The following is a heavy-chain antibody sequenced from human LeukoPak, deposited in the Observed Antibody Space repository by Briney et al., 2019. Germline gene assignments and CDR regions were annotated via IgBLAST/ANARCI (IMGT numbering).Heavy chain of an antibody. J-gene: IGHJ4*02. CDR1: GYTFTSYY. V-gene: IGHV1-46*01. D-gene: IGHD6-19*01. CDR2: INPSGGST. Sequence: ASVKVSCKASGYTFTSYYMHWVRQAPGQGLEWMGIINPSGGSTSYAQKFQGRVAMTRDTSTSTVYMELSSLRSEDTAVYCCARAYSSGWYLDYWGQGTLVTVSS. CDR3: ARAYSSGWYLDY.